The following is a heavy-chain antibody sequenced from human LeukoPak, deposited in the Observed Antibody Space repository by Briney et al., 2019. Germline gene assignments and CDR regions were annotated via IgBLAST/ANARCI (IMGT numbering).Heavy chain of an antibody. V-gene: IGHV5-10-1*01. CDR2: LDPSDSYT. Sequence: GESLKISCKGSGYSFTSYWISWVLQIPGKGLELMGRLDPSDSYTNYRPSFQGHVTISADKSISTAYLQWSSLKASDTAMYYCARLRTDYYDSSGYFDYWGQGTLVTVSS. D-gene: IGHD3-22*01. CDR3: ARLRTDYYDSSGYFDY. J-gene: IGHJ4*02. CDR1: GYSFTSYW.